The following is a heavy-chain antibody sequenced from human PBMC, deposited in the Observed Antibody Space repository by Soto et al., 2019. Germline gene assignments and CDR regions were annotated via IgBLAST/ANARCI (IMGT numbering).Heavy chain of an antibody. D-gene: IGHD6-13*01. Sequence: EVQLVESGGGLVQPGGSLRLSCAASGFTFSSYWMHWVRQAPGKGLVWVSRINSDGSSTSYADSVKGRFTISRDNAKNTLYLQMNRLRAEDTAVYYCELSRAIAAAGISWFDPWGQGTLVTVS. V-gene: IGHV3-74*01. CDR2: INSDGSST. CDR1: GFTFSSYW. CDR3: ELSRAIAAAGISWFDP. J-gene: IGHJ5*02.